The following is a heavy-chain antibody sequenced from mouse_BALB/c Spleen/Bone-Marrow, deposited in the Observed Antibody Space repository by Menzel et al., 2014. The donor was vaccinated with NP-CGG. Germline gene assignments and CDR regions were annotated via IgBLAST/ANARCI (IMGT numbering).Heavy chain of an antibody. J-gene: IGHJ4*01. D-gene: IGHD2-3*01. CDR1: GYTFTSYW. Sequence: VKLVESGAELVKPGASVKLSCKASGYTFTSYWMHWVKQRPGQGLEWIGEIDPSDSYTNYNQKFKGKATLTVDKSSSTAYMQLSSLTSEDSAVYFCARWLLRYYAMDDWGRGTSVTVSS. V-gene: IGHV1-69*02. CDR3: ARWLLRYYAMDD. CDR2: IDPSDSYT.